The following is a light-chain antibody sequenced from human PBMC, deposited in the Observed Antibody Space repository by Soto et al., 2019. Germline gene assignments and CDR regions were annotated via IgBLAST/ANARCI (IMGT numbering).Light chain of an antibody. CDR3: SQGTHWPIT. CDR1: QCLVHSNGTAY. CDR2: KVS. V-gene: IGKV2-30*02. Sequence: DVVLTQSPLSLPSRLGQRASISCRPNQCLVHSNGTAYFSWFQQRPGRSPMRLIYKVSNRDSGVPARFSGSGSGTDFALKISRVEAYDVGVYYCSQGTHWPITFGQGTRLEIK. J-gene: IGKJ5*01.